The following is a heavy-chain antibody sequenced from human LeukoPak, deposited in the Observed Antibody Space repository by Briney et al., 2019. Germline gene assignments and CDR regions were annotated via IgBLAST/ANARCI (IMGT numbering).Heavy chain of an antibody. J-gene: IGHJ4*02. V-gene: IGHV3-49*04. D-gene: IGHD3-3*01. CDR1: GFTFSSYA. CDR2: IRSKAYGGTT. Sequence: PGGSLRLSCAASGFTFSSYAMSGVRQAPGKGLDGVGFIRSKAYGGTTEYAASVEGRFTISRDDSKSIAYLQMNSLKTEDTAVYYCSRAWETSGYYSGYWGQGTLVTVSS. CDR3: SRAWETSGYYSGY.